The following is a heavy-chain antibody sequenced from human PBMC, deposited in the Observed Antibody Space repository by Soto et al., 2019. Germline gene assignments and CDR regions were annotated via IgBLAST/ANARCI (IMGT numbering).Heavy chain of an antibody. D-gene: IGHD4-4*01. CDR2: ISYYGSNK. CDR1: GFTFSRSD. V-gene: IGHV3-30*18. Sequence: QVQLVESGGGVVQPGRSLRLSCVASGFTFSRSDMHWVRQAPGNGLEWVALISYYGSNKYYADYVKGRFTISRDNSKNTLYLQMNSLRAEDTAVYYCAKGDYSNPFGFDYWGQGTLVTVSS. J-gene: IGHJ4*02. CDR3: AKGDYSNPFGFDY.